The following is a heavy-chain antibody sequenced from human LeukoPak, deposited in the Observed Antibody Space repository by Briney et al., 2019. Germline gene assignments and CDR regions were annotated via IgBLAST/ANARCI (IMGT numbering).Heavy chain of an antibody. Sequence: GGSLRFSCAASEFTFSTYWMSWVRQAPGKGLEWVADIKQDGSKKYYVDSVKGRFTISRQNAKNSLFLQMNSLRAEDTAVYYCARHRSGGSQDDAFDIWGQGTMVTVSS. J-gene: IGHJ3*02. CDR3: ARHRSGGSQDDAFDI. CDR2: IKQDGSKK. D-gene: IGHD2-15*01. V-gene: IGHV3-7*01. CDR1: EFTFSTYW.